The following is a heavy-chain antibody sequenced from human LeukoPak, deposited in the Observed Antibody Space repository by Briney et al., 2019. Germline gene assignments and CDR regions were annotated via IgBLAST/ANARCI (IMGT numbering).Heavy chain of an antibody. CDR1: GYSFSSYY. CDR2: ISAYNGNT. CDR3: ARDYDILSGHQPIDY. Sequence: ASVKVSCKASGYSFSSYYMHWVRQAPGQGLEWMGWISAYNGNTNYAQKLQGRVTMTTDTSTSTAYMELRSLRSDDTAVYYCARDYDILSGHQPIDYWGQGTLVTVSS. V-gene: IGHV1-18*04. J-gene: IGHJ4*02. D-gene: IGHD3-9*01.